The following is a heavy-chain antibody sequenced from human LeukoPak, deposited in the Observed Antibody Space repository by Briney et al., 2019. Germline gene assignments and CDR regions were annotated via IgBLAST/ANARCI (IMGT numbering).Heavy chain of an antibody. D-gene: IGHD6-19*01. V-gene: IGHV4-4*07. J-gene: IGHJ3*01. CDR3: ARDATGGQWLDPIEL. CDR1: GGSISSYY. CDR2: IYTSGST. Sequence: PAETLSLTCTVSGGSISSYYWSWIRQPAGKGLEWIGRIYTSGSTNYNPSLKSRVTMSVDTSKNQFSLKLSSVTAADTAVYYCARDATGGQWLDPIELWGQGTMFTVSS.